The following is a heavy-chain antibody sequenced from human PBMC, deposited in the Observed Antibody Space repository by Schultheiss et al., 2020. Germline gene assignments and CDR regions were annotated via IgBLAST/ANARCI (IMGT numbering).Heavy chain of an antibody. D-gene: IGHD2-2*01. CDR3: ASDLLHNAAARGYFDY. V-gene: IGHV1-69*02. CDR2: IIPILGIA. CDR1: GGTFSSYT. Sequence: SVKVSCKASGGTFSSYTISWVRQAPGQGLEWMGRIIPILGIANYAQKFQGRVTITADKSTSTAYMELSSLRSEDTAVYYCASDLLHNAAARGYFDYWGHGTLVTVCS. J-gene: IGHJ4*01.